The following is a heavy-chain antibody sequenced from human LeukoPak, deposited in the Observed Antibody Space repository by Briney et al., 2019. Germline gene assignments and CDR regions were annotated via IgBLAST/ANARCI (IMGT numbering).Heavy chain of an antibody. CDR2: ISSSGSTI. CDR1: GFTFSDYY. J-gene: IGHJ4*02. CDR3: AREGPYDYVWGSYRSFDY. V-gene: IGHV3-11*01. Sequence: PGGSLRLSCAASGFTFSDYYMSWIRQAPGKGLEWVSYISSSGSTIYYANSVKGRFTISRDNAKNSLHLQMNSLRAEDTAVYYCAREGPYDYVWGSYRSFDYWGQGTLVTVSS. D-gene: IGHD3-16*02.